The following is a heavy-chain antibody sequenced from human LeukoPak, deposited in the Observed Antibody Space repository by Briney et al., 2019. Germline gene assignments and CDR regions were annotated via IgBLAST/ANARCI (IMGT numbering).Heavy chain of an antibody. Sequence: SETLSLTCTVSGGSISSSSYYWGWIRQPPGKGLEWIGSIYYSGSTYYNPSLKSRVTISVDTSKNQFSLKLSSVTAADTAVYYCARLAVAATYEEDYWGQGTLVTVSS. J-gene: IGHJ4*02. V-gene: IGHV4-39*01. D-gene: IGHD2-15*01. CDR1: GGSISSSSYY. CDR2: IYYSGST. CDR3: ARLAVAATYEEDY.